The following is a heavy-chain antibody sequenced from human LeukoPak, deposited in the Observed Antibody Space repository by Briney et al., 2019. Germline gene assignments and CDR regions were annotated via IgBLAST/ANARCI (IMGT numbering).Heavy chain of an antibody. CDR2: ISSSSSYI. CDR1: GFTFSSYS. Sequence: GGSLRLSCAASGFTFSSYSMNWVRQAPGKGLEWVSSISSSSSYIYYADSVKGRFTISRDNAKNSLYLQMNSLRAGDTAVYYCARGGDYYYGMDVWGKGTTVTVSS. D-gene: IGHD5-12*01. J-gene: IGHJ6*04. V-gene: IGHV3-21*01. CDR3: ARGGDYYYGMDV.